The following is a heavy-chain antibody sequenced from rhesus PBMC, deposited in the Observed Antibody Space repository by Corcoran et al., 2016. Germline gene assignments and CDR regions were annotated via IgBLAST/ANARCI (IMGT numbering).Heavy chain of an antibody. D-gene: IGHD3-34*01. V-gene: IGHV3-103*01. CDR2: IRSGGST. Sequence: VQLVESGGGLAKPGGSLRLSCAASGFPFSDYTWPWVCQAPGKGLDWVSAIRSGGSTDYADSVKGRFTISRDNSKNTLSLQMSSLRPEDTAVYYCAREFWGDVHWGQGVLVTVSS. CDR1: GFPFSDYT. CDR3: AREFWGDVH. J-gene: IGHJ4*01.